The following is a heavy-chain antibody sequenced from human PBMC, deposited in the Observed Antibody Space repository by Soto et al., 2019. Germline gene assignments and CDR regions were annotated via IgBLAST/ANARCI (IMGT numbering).Heavy chain of an antibody. D-gene: IGHD6-13*01. Sequence: PSETLSLTCTVSGGSISSSSYYWGWIRQPPGKGLEWIGSIYYSGSTYYNPSLKSRVTISVDTSKNQFSLKLSSVTAADTAVYYCARLCQYSSSWALSYYYGMDVWGQGTTVTVSS. CDR1: GGSISSSSYY. J-gene: IGHJ6*02. CDR3: ARLCQYSSSWALSYYYGMDV. CDR2: IYYSGST. V-gene: IGHV4-39*01.